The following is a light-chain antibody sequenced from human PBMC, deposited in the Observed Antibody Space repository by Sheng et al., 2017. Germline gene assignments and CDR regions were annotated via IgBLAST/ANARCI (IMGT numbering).Light chain of an antibody. CDR3: QVWDSSSLYV. J-gene: IGLJ1*01. CDR1: KIEAKN. V-gene: IGLV3-21*02. Sequence: SYVLTQPPSMSVAPGHTARITCGGDKIEAKNVHWYQKKPGQAPVLVVYDGSARPSGIPDRFLGFFFGGTATLTISGVEAGDEADYYCQVWDSSSLYVFGPGTKVTVL. CDR2: DGS.